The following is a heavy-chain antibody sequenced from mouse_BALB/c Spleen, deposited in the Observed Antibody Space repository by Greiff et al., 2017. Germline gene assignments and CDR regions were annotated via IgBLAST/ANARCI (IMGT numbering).Heavy chain of an antibody. V-gene: IGHV7-3*02. CDR2: IRNKANGYTT. Sequence: EVQLVESGGGLVQPGGSLRLSCATSGFTFTDYYMSWVRQPPGKALEWLGFIRNKANGYTTEYSASVKGRFTISRDNSQSILYLHMNTLRAEDSATYYCARDRGGNYFDYWGQGTTLTVSS. CDR3: ARDRGGNYFDY. CDR1: GFTFTDYY. J-gene: IGHJ2*01.